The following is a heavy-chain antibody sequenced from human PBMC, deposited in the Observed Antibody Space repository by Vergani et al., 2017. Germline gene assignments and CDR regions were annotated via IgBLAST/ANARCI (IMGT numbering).Heavy chain of an antibody. J-gene: IGHJ3*02. CDR2: IYPGDSDT. D-gene: IGHD5-18*01. CDR1: GYIFSNFW. Sequence: EKQLVQSGSETKKPGESLKISCQAFGYIFSNFWIGWVRQRPGRGLEWMGIIYPGDSDTRYSPSFQGQVTISADKSISTAYLQWSSLKASDTAMYYCARXVSSPSYSLYAFDIWGQGTMVTVSS. V-gene: IGHV5-51*01. CDR3: ARXVSSPSYSLYAFDI.